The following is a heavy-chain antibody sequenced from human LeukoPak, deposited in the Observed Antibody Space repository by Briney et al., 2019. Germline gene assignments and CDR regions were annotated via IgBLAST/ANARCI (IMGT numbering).Heavy chain of an antibody. J-gene: IGHJ4*02. D-gene: IGHD1-20*01. Sequence: SETLSLTCAVSGASITSNWWSWVRQSPGKGLEWIGEIHHSASPNYNTSLKSRVTFSVDTSKNQFSLRLNSVTAADTALYYCARVRYNWNRDFDYWGQGTLVTVSS. CDR2: IHHSASP. CDR3: ARVRYNWNRDFDY. CDR1: GASITSNW. V-gene: IGHV4-4*02.